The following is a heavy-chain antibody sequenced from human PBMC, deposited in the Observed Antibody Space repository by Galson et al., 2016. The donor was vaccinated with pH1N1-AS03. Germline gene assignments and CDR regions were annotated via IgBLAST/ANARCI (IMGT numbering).Heavy chain of an antibody. J-gene: IGHJ4*02. D-gene: IGHD5-18*01. CDR2: IKGDGSIT. V-gene: IGHV3-74*03. CDR1: GFTLNNYW. Sequence: SLRLSCAVSGFTLNNYWIHWVRQAPGKGLVWVSRIKGDGSITTYADSVKGRFTISRENASYTLYLQMNSLRAEDTAVYYCSRGAGGYSYGWGQGTLVTVSS. CDR3: SRGAGGYSYG.